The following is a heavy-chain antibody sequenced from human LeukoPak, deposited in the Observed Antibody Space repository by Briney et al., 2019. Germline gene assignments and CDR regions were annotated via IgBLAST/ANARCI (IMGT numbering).Heavy chain of an antibody. V-gene: IGHV4-34*01. Sequence: SETLSLTCAVYGGSFSGYYWSWIRQPPGKGLEWIGEINHSGSTNYNPSLKSRVTISVDTSKNQFSLKLSSVTAADAAVYYCARTDLRITMVRGKRNWFDPWGQGTLVTVSS. CDR3: ARTDLRITMVRGKRNWFDP. D-gene: IGHD3-10*01. CDR1: GGSFSGYY. J-gene: IGHJ5*02. CDR2: INHSGST.